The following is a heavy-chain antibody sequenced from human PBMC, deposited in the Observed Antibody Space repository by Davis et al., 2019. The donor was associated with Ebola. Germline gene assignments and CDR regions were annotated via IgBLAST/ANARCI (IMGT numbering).Heavy chain of an antibody. CDR2: ISYDGSNK. D-gene: IGHD3-3*01. CDR3: AKDSLTYYDFWSGYYRYYYGMDV. J-gene: IGHJ6*02. V-gene: IGHV3-30*18. CDR1: GYTFSSYG. Sequence: SCKASGYTFSSYGMHWVRQAPGKGLEWVAVISYDGSNKYYADSVKGRFTISRDNSKNTLYLQMNSLRAEDTAVYYCAKDSLTYYDFWSGYYRYYYGMDVWGQGTTVTVSS.